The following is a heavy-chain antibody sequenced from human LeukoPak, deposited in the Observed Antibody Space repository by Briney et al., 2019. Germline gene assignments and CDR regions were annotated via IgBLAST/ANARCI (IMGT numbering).Heavy chain of an antibody. CDR1: GFTFSGSA. V-gene: IGHV3-73*01. Sequence: GGSLRLFCAASGFTFSGSAMHCVRQACGKGLEWVGRIRSKANSYATAYAASVKGRFTISRDDSKNTAYLQMNSLKTEDTAVYYCTRLSITGYWGQGTLVTVSS. CDR2: IRSKANSYAT. CDR3: TRLSITGY. J-gene: IGHJ4*02. D-gene: IGHD1-20*01.